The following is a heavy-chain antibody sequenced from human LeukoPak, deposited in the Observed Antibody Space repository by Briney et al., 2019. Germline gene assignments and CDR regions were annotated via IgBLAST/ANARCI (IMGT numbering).Heavy chain of an antibody. CDR1: GFTFSSYA. D-gene: IGHD3-22*01. CDR2: ISGSGGST. Sequence: QAGGSLRLSCAASGFTFSSYAMSWVRQAPGKGLEWVSAISGSGGSTYYADSVKGRFTISRDNSKNTLYLQMNSLRAEDTAVYYCAKAGDYYDSSGYYYDWGQGTLVTVSS. CDR3: AKAGDYYDSSGYYYD. J-gene: IGHJ4*02. V-gene: IGHV3-23*01.